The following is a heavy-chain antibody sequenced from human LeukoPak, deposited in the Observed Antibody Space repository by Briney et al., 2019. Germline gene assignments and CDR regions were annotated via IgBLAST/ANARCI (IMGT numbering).Heavy chain of an antibody. CDR2: IHHSGGT. CDR1: GESMIGHY. V-gene: IGHV4-34*01. Sequence: SETLSLTCAVYGESMIGHYWTWIRQPPGKRLEWIGEIHHSGGTNSNPSLKNRLTMSIDMSKNQFSLKLKSVTAADTAVYYCARATASGSGRAYDHWAQGNLVPVSS. CDR3: ARATASGSGRAYDH. J-gene: IGHJ4*02. D-gene: IGHD3-10*01.